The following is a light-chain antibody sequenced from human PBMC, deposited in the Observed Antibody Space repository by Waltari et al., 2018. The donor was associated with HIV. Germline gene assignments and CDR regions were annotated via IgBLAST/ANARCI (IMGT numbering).Light chain of an antibody. CDR3: QTWGTGFLV. CDR2: LNGDGRN. Sequence: QLVLTQSPSASASLGASVKLTRTLSSGHSRYAIAWHQQQPEKGPRFLMRLNGDGRNITGDGIPDRFSGSSSGTEHYLTISSLQSDDEADYYCQTWGTGFLVFGGGTKLTVL. J-gene: IGLJ2*01. CDR1: SGHSRYA. V-gene: IGLV4-69*01.